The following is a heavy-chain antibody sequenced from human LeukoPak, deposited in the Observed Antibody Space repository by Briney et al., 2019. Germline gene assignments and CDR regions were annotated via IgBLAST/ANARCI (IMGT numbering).Heavy chain of an antibody. V-gene: IGHV4-59*08. CDR1: GGSTSSYY. Sequence: SETLSLTCTVSGGSTSSYYWSWIRQPPGKGLEWIGYIYYSGSTNYNPSLKSRVTISVDTSKNQFSLKLSSVTAADTAVYYCASWRGHFDYWGLGTLVTVSS. CDR3: ASWRGHFDY. D-gene: IGHD3-3*01. CDR2: IYYSGST. J-gene: IGHJ4*02.